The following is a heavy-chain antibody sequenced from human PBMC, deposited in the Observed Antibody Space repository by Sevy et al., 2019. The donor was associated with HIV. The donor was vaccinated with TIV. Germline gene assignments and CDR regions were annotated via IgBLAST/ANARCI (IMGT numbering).Heavy chain of an antibody. Sequence: GGSLRLSCAASGFTFSSYAMSWVRQAPGKGLEWVSAISGSGGSTYYADSVKGRFTISRDNSKNTLYLQMNSLRAEDTAVYYCAKDLGATVTTYYFDYWGQGTLVTVSS. D-gene: IGHD5-12*01. CDR2: ISGSGGST. CDR1: GFTFSSYA. V-gene: IGHV3-23*01. CDR3: AKDLGATVTTYYFDY. J-gene: IGHJ4*02.